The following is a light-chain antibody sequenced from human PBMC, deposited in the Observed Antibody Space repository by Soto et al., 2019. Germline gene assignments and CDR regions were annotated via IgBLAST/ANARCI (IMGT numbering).Light chain of an antibody. J-gene: IGKJ1*01. V-gene: IGKV1-8*01. CDR1: QGISSY. Sequence: AIRMTQSPSSFSASTGDRVTITCRASQGISSYLAWYQQKPGKAPKLLIYAASTFQSGVPSRCSGSGSGTDFTLTISCLQSEDFATDYYQQYYSYPPWTFGQGTKVEIK. CDR2: AAS. CDR3: QQYYSYPPWT.